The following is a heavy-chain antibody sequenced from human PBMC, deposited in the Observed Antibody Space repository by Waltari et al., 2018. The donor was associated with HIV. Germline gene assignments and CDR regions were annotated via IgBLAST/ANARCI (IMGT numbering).Heavy chain of an antibody. V-gene: IGHV3-48*04. CDR1: VFSFRSYS. J-gene: IGHJ6*02. D-gene: IGHD2-15*01. CDR2: ISSTSNTI. Sequence: EVQLVESGGVLVQPGGSLRLSCAASVFSFRSYSSTVVRQAPGKGLELVSYISSTSNTIYYADSVKGRFTVSRDNAKNSLSLQMNSLRAEDTAVYFCAKEVVALPHYYYYGLDVWGQGTTVTVSS. CDR3: AKEVVALPHYYYYGLDV.